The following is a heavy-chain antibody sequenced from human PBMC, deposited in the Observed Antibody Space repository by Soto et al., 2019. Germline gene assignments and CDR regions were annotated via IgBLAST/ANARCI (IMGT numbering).Heavy chain of an antibody. CDR3: ARVFPKSKVWYYYYMDV. CDR1: GFTFSDYY. Sequence: GGSLRLSCAASGFTFSDYYMSWIRQAPGKGLEWVSYISSSGSTIYYADSVKGRFTISRDNAKNSLYLQMNSLRAEDTAVYYCARVFPKSKVWYYYYMDVWGKGTTVTVSS. J-gene: IGHJ6*03. CDR2: ISSSGSTI. V-gene: IGHV3-11*01.